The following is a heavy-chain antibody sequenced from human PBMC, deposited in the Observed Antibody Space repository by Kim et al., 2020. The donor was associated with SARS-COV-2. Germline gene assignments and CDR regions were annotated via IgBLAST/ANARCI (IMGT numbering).Heavy chain of an antibody. CDR3: AKDQAKAVAGTRYYVDY. V-gene: IGHV3-33*06. CDR2: IWYDGSNK. J-gene: IGHJ4*02. CDR1: GFTFSSYG. Sequence: GGSLRLSCAASGFTFSSYGMHWVRQAPGKGLEWVAVIWYDGSNKYYEDSVKGRFTITRDNSKNTLYLQMNSLRAEDTAVYYCAKDQAKAVAGTRYYVDYWGQGTLVTVSS. D-gene: IGHD6-19*01.